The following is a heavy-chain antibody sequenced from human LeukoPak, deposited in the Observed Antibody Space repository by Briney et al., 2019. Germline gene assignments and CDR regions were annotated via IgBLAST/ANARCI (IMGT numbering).Heavy chain of an antibody. Sequence: PGGSPRLSCAASGFTFSSYAMSWVRQAPGKGLEWVSAISGSDGSTYADSVKGRFTISRDNSKNTLYLQINSLRAEDTAVYYCAKVSAVTRGHFDYWGQGNLVAVSS. CDR2: ISGSDGST. D-gene: IGHD3-10*01. CDR3: AKVSAVTRGHFDY. CDR1: GFTFSSYA. V-gene: IGHV3-23*01. J-gene: IGHJ4*02.